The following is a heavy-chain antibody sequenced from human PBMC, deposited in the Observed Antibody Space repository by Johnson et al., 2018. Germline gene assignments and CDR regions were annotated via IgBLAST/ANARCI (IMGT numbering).Heavy chain of an antibody. V-gene: IGHV3-23*04. CDR1: GFTFSNYA. J-gene: IGHJ6*02. CDR3: AKPFYDYGSGRACMDV. Sequence: VQLVESGGDLVQPGGSLRLSCAASGFTFSNYAMSWVRRAPGKGLEWVATISNSGKYYVDSVKGRFTIPRDKPQNLLELEMNSLRVEDTAIYYCAKPFYDYGSGRACMDVWGQGTTVTVSS. D-gene: IGHD3-10*01. CDR2: ISNSGK.